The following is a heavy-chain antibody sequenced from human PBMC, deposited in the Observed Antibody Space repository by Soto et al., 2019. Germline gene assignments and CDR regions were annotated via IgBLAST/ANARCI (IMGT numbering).Heavy chain of an antibody. D-gene: IGHD2-15*01. CDR1: GGSGSSYY. CDR3: ARIKGYCSGGSCYSGIWFDP. V-gene: IGHV4-59*08. J-gene: IGHJ5*02. CDR2: SYYSGST. Sequence: EPLSLTCTVSGGSGSSYYWSWIRQPPGQGLEWIGYSYYSGSTNYNPSLKSRVTISVDTSKNQFSLKLSSVTAADTAVYYCARIKGYCSGGSCYSGIWFDPWGQGTLVTVSS.